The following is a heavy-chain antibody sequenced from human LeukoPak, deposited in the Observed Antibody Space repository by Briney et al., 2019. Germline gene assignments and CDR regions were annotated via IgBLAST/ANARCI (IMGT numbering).Heavy chain of an antibody. Sequence: AGGSLSLSCAASGLPFSSYAMSWVRQAPGRGLEGVSAISGSGGSTYYADSVKGRFTISRDNSKNTLYLQMNSLRAEDTAVYYCAKDLRQWLVPWDYWGQGTLVTVSS. CDR1: GLPFSSYA. CDR3: AKDLRQWLVPWDY. D-gene: IGHD6-19*01. J-gene: IGHJ4*02. V-gene: IGHV3-23*01. CDR2: ISGSGGST.